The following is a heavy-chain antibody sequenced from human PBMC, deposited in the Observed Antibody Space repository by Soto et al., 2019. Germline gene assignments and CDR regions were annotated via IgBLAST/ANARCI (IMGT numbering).Heavy chain of an antibody. CDR2: IWYDGSNK. CDR3: ARDQEIRYSSGCGDY. J-gene: IGHJ4*02. V-gene: IGHV3-33*01. D-gene: IGHD6-19*01. CDR1: GFTFSSYG. Sequence: QVQLVESGGGVVQPGRSLRLSCAASGFTFSSYGMHWVRQAPGKGLEWVAVIWYDGSNKYYADSVKGRFTISRDNSKNTLYLQMNSLRAEDTAVYYCARDQEIRYSSGCGDYWGQGTLVTVSS.